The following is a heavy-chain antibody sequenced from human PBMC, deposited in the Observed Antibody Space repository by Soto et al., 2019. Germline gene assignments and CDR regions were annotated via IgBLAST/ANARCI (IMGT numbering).Heavy chain of an antibody. J-gene: IGHJ3*02. V-gene: IGHV3-66*01. Sequence: PWGSLRLSCAASGFTVSSNYMSWVRQAPGKGLEWVSVIYSGGSTYYADSVKGRFTISRDNSKNTLYLQMNSLRAEDTAVYYCARDIGGSSPAGDAFDIWGQGTMVTVS. CDR3: ARDIGGSSPAGDAFDI. CDR2: IYSGGST. D-gene: IGHD1-26*01. CDR1: GFTVSSNY.